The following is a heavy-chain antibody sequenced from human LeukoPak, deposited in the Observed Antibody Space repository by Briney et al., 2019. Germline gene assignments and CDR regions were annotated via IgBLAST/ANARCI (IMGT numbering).Heavy chain of an antibody. CDR3: GRGSVGFGELNY. V-gene: IGHV3-30*09. J-gene: IGHJ4*02. Sequence: GGSLRLSCAASGFTFRSYAMHWVRQAPGKGLEWVAVISYDGSNKFYADAVKGRFAHSRDNSKNTLYLQMNSLRIEDTAVYYCGRGSVGFGELNYWGQGTLVTVSS. CDR2: ISYDGSNK. D-gene: IGHD3-10*01. CDR1: GFTFRSYA.